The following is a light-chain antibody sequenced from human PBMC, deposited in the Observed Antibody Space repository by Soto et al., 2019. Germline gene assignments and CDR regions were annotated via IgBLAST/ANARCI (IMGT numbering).Light chain of an antibody. J-gene: IGKJ3*01. CDR1: QNIYSN. Sequence: IVMTQSPATLSVSPGERATFSCRASQNIYSNIAWYQQRPGQAPRLLIYRASTRATGVPARFSGSGSGTEFTLTISSLQSEDFEVYSCLQYNEWPPTFGPGTKVDIK. CDR2: RAS. V-gene: IGKV3-15*01. CDR3: LQYNEWPPT.